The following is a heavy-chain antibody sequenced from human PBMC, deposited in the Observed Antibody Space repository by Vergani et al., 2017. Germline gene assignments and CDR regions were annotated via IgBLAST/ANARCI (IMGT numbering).Heavy chain of an antibody. V-gene: IGHV1-69*18. CDR3: ARAVGLLKQIYYYYGMDV. CDR1: GGTFSSYA. Sequence: QVQLVQSGAEVKKPGSSVKVSCKASGGTFSSYAISWVRQAPGQGLEWMGRIIPIFGTANYAQKFQGRVTITADESTSTAYMELSSLRSEDTAVYYCARAVGLLKQIYYYYGMDVWGQGTTVTVSS. CDR2: IIPIFGTA. D-gene: IGHD3-9*01. J-gene: IGHJ6*02.